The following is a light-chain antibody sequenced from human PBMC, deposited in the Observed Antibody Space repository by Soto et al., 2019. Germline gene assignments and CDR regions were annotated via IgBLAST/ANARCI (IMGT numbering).Light chain of an antibody. V-gene: IGKV1-5*03. CDR2: KAS. CDR1: QSISSW. Sequence: DIQMTQSPSTLSASVGDRVTITCRASQSISSWLAWYQQKPGKAPKLLIYKASSLESGVPSRFSGSGSGTEFTLTISSLQPDDFATYYCQQYNSYPLTFVGGTMV. J-gene: IGKJ4*01. CDR3: QQYNSYPLT.